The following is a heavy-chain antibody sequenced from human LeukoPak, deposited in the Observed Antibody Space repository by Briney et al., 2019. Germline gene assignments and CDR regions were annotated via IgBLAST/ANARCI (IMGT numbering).Heavy chain of an antibody. J-gene: IGHJ4*02. CDR2: ISWDSANI. Sequence: GGSLRLSCAASGFNFDGNAMHWVRQVPGKGLEWVSGISWDSANIGYADSVKGRFTISRDNTKDSLYLQMNSLRAEDTALYYCAKESSVYCTDGVCSLDYWGQGSLVTVSS. D-gene: IGHD2-8*01. CDR1: GFNFDGNA. V-gene: IGHV3-9*01. CDR3: AKESSVYCTDGVCSLDY.